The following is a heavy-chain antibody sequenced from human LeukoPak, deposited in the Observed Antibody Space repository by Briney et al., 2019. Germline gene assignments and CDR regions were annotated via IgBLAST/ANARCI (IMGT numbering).Heavy chain of an antibody. CDR2: IYPGDSDT. J-gene: IGHJ4*02. Sequence: GESLKISCKGSGYSFTDYWIGWVRQMPGRGLEWMGIIYPGDSDTRYSPSFQGQVTIPADKSISTAYLQWSSLKASDTAMYYCARRDQYSGYDSVDYWGQGTLVTVSS. CDR3: ARRDQYSGYDSVDY. CDR1: GYSFTDYW. V-gene: IGHV5-51*01. D-gene: IGHD5-12*01.